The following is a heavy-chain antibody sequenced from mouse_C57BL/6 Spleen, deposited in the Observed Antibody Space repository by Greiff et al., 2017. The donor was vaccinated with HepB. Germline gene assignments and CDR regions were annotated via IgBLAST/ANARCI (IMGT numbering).Heavy chain of an antibody. V-gene: IGHV1-15*01. CDR2: IDPETGCP. CDR3: TRRYYWYFDV. Sequence: QVQLQQSGAELVRPGASVTLSCKASGYTFTDYEMHWVKQTPVHGLEWIGAIDPETGCPAYNQKVKGKAILTADKSSSTAYMELRSLTSEDSAVYYCTRRYYWYFDVWGTGTTVTVSS. CDR1: GYTFTDYE. J-gene: IGHJ1*03.